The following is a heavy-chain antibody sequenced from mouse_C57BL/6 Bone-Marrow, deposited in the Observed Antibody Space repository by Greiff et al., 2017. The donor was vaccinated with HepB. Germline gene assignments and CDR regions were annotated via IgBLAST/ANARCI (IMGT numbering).Heavy chain of an antibody. J-gene: IGHJ4*01. CDR3: ARSGWYYAMDY. D-gene: IGHD2-3*01. CDR1: GYTFTSYW. V-gene: IGHV1-64*01. CDR2: IHPNSGST. Sequence: QVQLQQPGAELVKPGASVKLSCKASGYTFTSYWMHWVKQRPGQGLEWIGMIHPNSGSTNYNEKFKSKATLTVDKSSSTAYMQLSSLTSEDSAVYYCARSGWYYAMDYWGQGTSVTVSS.